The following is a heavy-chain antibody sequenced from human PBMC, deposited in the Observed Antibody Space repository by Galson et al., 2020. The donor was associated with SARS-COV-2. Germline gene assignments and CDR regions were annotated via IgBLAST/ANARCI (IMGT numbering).Heavy chain of an antibody. CDR1: GDSVSSNSAA. CDR3: VGRVAGAGSLHI. V-gene: IGHV6-1*01. D-gene: IGHD6-13*01. J-gene: IGHJ3*02. Sequence: SETLSLTCAISGDSVSSNSAAWNWIRQSPSRGLEWLGRTYYRSQWSTDYAVSVKSRITINPDTSKNQFSLQLNSVTPKDTAIYYCVGRVAGAGSLHIWGQGTMVIVSS. CDR2: TYYRSQWST.